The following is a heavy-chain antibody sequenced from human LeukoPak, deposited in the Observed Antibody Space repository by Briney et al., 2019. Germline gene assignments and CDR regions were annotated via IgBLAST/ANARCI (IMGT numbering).Heavy chain of an antibody. J-gene: IGHJ4*02. D-gene: IGHD5-12*01. CDR2: IKSKTDGGTT. CDR3: TTGWLRNSFDY. Sequence: PGGSLRLSCAASGFTFSNAWMNWVRQPPGKGLEWVGRIKSKTDGGTTDYAAPVKGRFTISRDDSKNTLYPQMNSLKTEDTAVYYCTTGWLRNSFDYWGQGTLVTVSS. CDR1: GFTFSNAW. V-gene: IGHV3-15*07.